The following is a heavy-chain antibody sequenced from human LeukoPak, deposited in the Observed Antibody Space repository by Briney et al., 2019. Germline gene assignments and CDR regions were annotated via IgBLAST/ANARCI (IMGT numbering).Heavy chain of an antibody. J-gene: IGHJ4*02. V-gene: IGHV3-7*03. D-gene: IGHD2/OR15-2a*01. CDR1: GFTFSSYW. Sequence: GGSLRLSCAASGFTFSSYWMSWVRQAPGKGLEWVANIKQDGSEKYYVDSVKGRFTISRDNSKNTLYLQMNSLRAEDTAVYYCAKDLISTPRAGFDYWGQGTLVTVSS. CDR2: IKQDGSEK. CDR3: AKDLISTPRAGFDY.